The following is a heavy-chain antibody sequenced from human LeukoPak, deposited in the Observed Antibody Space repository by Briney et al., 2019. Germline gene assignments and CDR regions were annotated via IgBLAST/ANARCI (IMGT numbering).Heavy chain of an antibody. CDR1: GGSFSGYY. CDR2: INHSGST. D-gene: IGHD4-17*01. V-gene: IGHV4-34*01. Sequence: SETLSLTCAVYGGSFSGYYWSWIRQPPGKGLEWIGEINHSGSTSYNPSLKSRVTISVDTSENQFSLKLSSVTAADTAVYYCARAIYGDYVPYYYYGMDVWGQGTTVTVSS. CDR3: ARAIYGDYVPYYYYGMDV. J-gene: IGHJ6*02.